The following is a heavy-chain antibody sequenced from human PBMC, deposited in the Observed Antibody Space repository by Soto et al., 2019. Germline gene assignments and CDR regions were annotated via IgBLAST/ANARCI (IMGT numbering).Heavy chain of an antibody. Sequence: PWWSLRRSCLGTVCICSNHAMTWVHQAPGQGLEWVSTIRATGDNTYYADSIKGRFTVSRENSKSTLYVQMNSLRGADTAVYYCAQGSNLVLWGRGTLVTVSS. CDR3: AQGSNLVL. CDR1: VCICSNHA. J-gene: IGHJ4*03. CDR2: IRATGDNT. V-gene: IGHV3-23*01.